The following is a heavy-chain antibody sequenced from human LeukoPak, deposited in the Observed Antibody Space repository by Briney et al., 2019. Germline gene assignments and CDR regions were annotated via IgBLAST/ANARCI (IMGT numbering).Heavy chain of an antibody. V-gene: IGHV1-2*02. Sequence: ASVKVSCKASGYTFTGYYMHWVRQAPGQGLEWMGWINPNSGGTNYAQKFQGRVTMTRDTSISTAYMELSRLRSDDTNVYYCARNYYDSSGYYGFGPYDAFDIWGQGKMVTVSS. J-gene: IGHJ3*02. CDR2: INPNSGGT. CDR1: GYTFTGYY. D-gene: IGHD3-22*01. CDR3: ARNYYDSSGYYGFGPYDAFDI.